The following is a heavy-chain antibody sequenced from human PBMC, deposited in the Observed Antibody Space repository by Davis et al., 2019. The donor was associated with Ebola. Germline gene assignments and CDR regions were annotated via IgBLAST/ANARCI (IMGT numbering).Heavy chain of an antibody. D-gene: IGHD2-15*01. CDR2: INPNSGCT. J-gene: IGHJ4*02. Sequence: SVTVSCKASGYTFTGYYMHWVRQAPGQGLEWMGWINPNSGCTNYAQKFQGRVTMTRDTSISTAYMELSRLRSDDTAVYYCAREGYCSGGSCYYFDYWGQGTLVTVSS. CDR3: AREGYCSGGSCYYFDY. V-gene: IGHV1-2*02. CDR1: GYTFTGYY.